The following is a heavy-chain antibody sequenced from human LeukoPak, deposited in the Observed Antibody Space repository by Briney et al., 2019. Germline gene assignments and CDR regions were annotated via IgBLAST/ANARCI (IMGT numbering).Heavy chain of an antibody. Sequence: ASVKVSCKASGYTFTSYGISWVRQAPGQGLEWMGWISAYNGNTNYAQKLQGRVTMTTDTSTSTAYMELRSLRSDDTAVYYCARDARYYYDSSGYYDQYYFDYWGQGTLVTVSS. CDR3: ARDARYYYDSSGYYDQYYFDY. CDR2: ISAYNGNT. CDR1: GYTFTSYG. J-gene: IGHJ4*02. V-gene: IGHV1-18*01. D-gene: IGHD3-22*01.